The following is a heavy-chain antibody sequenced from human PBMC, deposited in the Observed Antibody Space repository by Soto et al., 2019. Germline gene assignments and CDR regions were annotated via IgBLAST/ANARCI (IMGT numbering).Heavy chain of an antibody. CDR1: GFTFSSYG. CDR3: ARLYGDYVFDI. CDR2: ISYDGSNK. V-gene: IGHV3-30*03. D-gene: IGHD4-17*01. J-gene: IGHJ3*02. Sequence: GGSLRLSCAASGFTFSSYGMHWVRQAPGKGLEWVAVISYDGSNKYYADSVKGRFTISRDNSKNTLYLQMNSLRAEDAAVYYCARLYGDYVFDIWGQGTMVTVSS.